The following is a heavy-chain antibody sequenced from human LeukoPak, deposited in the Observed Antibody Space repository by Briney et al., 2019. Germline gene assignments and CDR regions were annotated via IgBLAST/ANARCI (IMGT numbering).Heavy chain of an antibody. Sequence: SQTLSLTCAISGDSVSSNRVAWNWIRQSPSRGLEWLGRTYYRSKWYFNYAPSVKTRITINPDTSKNQFSLQLKSVTPDATAVYYCARGSRGAAADGINWFDPWGQGTLVTVSS. J-gene: IGHJ5*02. CDR3: ARGSRGAAADGINWFDP. D-gene: IGHD6-13*01. V-gene: IGHV6-1*01. CDR1: GDSVSSNRVA. CDR2: TYYRSKWYF.